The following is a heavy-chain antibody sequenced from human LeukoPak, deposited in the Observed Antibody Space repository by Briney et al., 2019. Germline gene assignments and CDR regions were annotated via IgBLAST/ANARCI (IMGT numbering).Heavy chain of an antibody. J-gene: IGHJ4*02. CDR3: ARADTYYYGSGSYDY. CDR1: GGSISSSNW. Sequence: SETLSLTCAVSGGSISSSNWWSWVRQPPGKGLEWIGEIYHSGSTNYNPSLKSRVTISVDKSKNQFSLKLSSVTAADTAVYYCARADTYYYGSGSYDYWGQGTLVTVSS. D-gene: IGHD3-10*01. V-gene: IGHV4-4*02. CDR2: IYHSGST.